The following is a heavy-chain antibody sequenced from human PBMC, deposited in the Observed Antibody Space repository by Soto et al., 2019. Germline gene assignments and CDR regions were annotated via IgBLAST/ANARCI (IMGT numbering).Heavy chain of an antibody. V-gene: IGHV1-3*01. CDR1: GDTFTSYC. CDR2: INAANGDT. Sequence: ASFKVSCNTSGDTFTSYCIHWVRQAPGQRLEWMGWINAANGDTKYSPKFQGRVTITRDTSASTAYMELSSLRSEDTAVYYWVRRNVSATGIDWFDPWGQGTLVTVSS. J-gene: IGHJ5*02. CDR3: VRRNVSATGIDWFDP. D-gene: IGHD6-13*01.